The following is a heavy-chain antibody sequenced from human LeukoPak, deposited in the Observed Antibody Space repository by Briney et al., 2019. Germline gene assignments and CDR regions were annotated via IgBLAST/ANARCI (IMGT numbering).Heavy chain of an antibody. CDR1: GFTFSSYA. V-gene: IGHV3-23*01. J-gene: IGHJ4*02. D-gene: IGHD1-26*01. CDR2: ISGSGGST. Sequence: GGSLRLSCAASGFTFSSYAMSWVRQAPGKGLGWVSAISGSGGSTYYADSVKGRFTISRDNSKNTLYLQMNSLRAEDTAIYYCAKDSGRYLSFQHVFDSWGQGTLVTVSS. CDR3: AKDSGRYLSFQHVFDS.